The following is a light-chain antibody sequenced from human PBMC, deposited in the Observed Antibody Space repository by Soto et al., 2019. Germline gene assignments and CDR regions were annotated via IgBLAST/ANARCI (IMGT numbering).Light chain of an antibody. Sequence: IHLSQFPSSLSASVGDRVTFTCRASQAISGYLAWCQQTPGKAPKLLIYGVSTLQDGVSSRFSGRVSGTDFSLTISSLQPEDFATYYCQHLHWAFGPGT. CDR3: QHLHWA. CDR2: GVS. CDR1: QAISGY. V-gene: IGKV1-9*01. J-gene: IGKJ1*01.